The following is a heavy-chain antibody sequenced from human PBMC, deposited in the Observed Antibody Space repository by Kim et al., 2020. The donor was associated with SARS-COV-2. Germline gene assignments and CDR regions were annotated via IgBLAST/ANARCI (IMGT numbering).Heavy chain of an antibody. CDR1: GYTFTRYW. CDR2: IYPADSDT. CDR3: ARHSDYYGSGGIKGYYYGMDV. J-gene: IGHJ6*02. Sequence: GESLKISCKAFGYTFTRYWIGWVRQMPGKGLEWMGIIYPADSDTRYSPSFQGQVTISADKSISTAYLQWSSLRASDTAMYYCARHSDYYGSGGIKGYYYGMDVWGQGTTVTVSS. D-gene: IGHD3-10*01. V-gene: IGHV5-51*01.